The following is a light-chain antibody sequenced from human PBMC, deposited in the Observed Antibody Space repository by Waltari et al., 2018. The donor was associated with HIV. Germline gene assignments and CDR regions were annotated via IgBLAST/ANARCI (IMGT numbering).Light chain of an antibody. CDR1: SNNVGNQG. Sequence: QAGLTQPPSVSKGMRQTATLTCTGNSNNVGNQGAACLQQHQGHPPKLLSDRDNKRPSGISERFSASRSGNTASLTITGVQPEDEADYFCATWDISLSAVVFGGGTTLTVL. CDR3: ATWDISLSAVV. V-gene: IGLV10-54*04. J-gene: IGLJ2*01. CDR2: RDN.